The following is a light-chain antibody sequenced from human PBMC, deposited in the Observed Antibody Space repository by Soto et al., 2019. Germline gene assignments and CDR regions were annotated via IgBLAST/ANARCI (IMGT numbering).Light chain of an antibody. Sequence: QSALTQPASVSGSPGQSNTISCTGSTSDIGSYNYVSWYHQNPGKAPKLMIYDVSNRPSGVSNRFSGSKSGNTASLTISGLQAEDEGDYYCSSYTSISTWVFGGGTKLTVL. CDR3: SSYTSISTWV. V-gene: IGLV2-14*01. CDR2: DVS. J-gene: IGLJ3*02. CDR1: TSDIGSYNY.